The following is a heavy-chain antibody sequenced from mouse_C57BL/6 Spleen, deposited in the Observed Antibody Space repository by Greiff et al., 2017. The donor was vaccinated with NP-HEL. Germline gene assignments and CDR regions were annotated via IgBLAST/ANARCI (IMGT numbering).Heavy chain of an antibody. CDR2: IRSKSNNYAT. D-gene: IGHD1-1*01. CDR3: VRGVWPDYYGSSGFAY. V-gene: IGHV10-1*01. J-gene: IGHJ3*01. Sequence: EVQGVESGGGLVQPKGSLKLSCAASGFSFNTYAMNWVRQAPGKGLDWVARIRSKSNNYATYYADSVKDRFTISRDDSESMLYLQMNNLKTEDTAMYYCVRGVWPDYYGSSGFAYWGQGTLVTVSA. CDR1: GFSFNTYA.